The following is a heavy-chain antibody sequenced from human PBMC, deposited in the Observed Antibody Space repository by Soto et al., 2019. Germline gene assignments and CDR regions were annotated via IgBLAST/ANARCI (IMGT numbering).Heavy chain of an antibody. J-gene: IGHJ6*02. CDR1: GGTFSSYA. V-gene: IGHV1-69*13. D-gene: IGHD6-19*01. CDR3: AMTMEIWLQSYYYYVMDV. CDR2: IVPIFGTA. Sequence: SVKVSCKASGGTFSSYAISWVRQAPGQGLERMGGIVPIFGTANYAQKFQGRVTITADESTNTAYMELSSLRSEDTAVYYCAMTMEIWLQSYYYYVMDVWGQGSTVTVSS.